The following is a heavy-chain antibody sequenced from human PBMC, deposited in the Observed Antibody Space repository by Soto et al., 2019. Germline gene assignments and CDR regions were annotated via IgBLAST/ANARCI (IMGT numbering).Heavy chain of an antibody. D-gene: IGHD5-12*01. CDR3: ARSEKGMATILDY. CDR2: IYSSGST. V-gene: IGHV4-59*01. Sequence: SETLSLTCTVSGGSISGYFWNWIRQPPGKGLEWIGYIYSSGSTNYKSSLKSRVTISVDTSKNQFSLKLSSVTAADTAVFYCARSEKGMATILDYWGQGSLVTVSS. CDR1: GGSISGYF. J-gene: IGHJ4*02.